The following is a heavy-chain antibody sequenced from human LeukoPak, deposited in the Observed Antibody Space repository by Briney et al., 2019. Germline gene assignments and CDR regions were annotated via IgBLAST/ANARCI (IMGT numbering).Heavy chain of an antibody. CDR2: ISYDGSNK. J-gene: IGHJ4*02. D-gene: IGHD3-16*01. Sequence: GGSLRLSCAASGFTFSSYGMHWVRQAPGKGLEWVAVISYDGSNKYYADSVKGRFTISRDNSKNTLYLQMNSLRAEDTAVYYCARVRGDPYYFDYWGQGTLVTVSS. V-gene: IGHV3-30*03. CDR3: ARVRGDPYYFDY. CDR1: GFTFSSYG.